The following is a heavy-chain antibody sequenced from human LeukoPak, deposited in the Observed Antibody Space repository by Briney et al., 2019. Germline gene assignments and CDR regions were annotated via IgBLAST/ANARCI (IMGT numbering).Heavy chain of an antibody. D-gene: IGHD4-17*01. CDR1: GFTFNTFG. CDR2: IWSDGSYK. J-gene: IGHJ5*02. CDR3: ARSTTVTTNNWFDP. Sequence: GRSLRLSCAASGFTFNTFGMHWVRQAPGKGLEWVAVIWSDGSYKYYADSVKGRFTISRDDSKNTLYLEMNSLRAEDTAVYYCARSTTVTTNNWFDPWGRGTLVTVSS. V-gene: IGHV3-33*01.